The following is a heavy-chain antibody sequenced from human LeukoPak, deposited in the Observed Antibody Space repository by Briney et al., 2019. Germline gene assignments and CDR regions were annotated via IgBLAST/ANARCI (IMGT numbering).Heavy chain of an antibody. CDR1: GFTFSNYA. V-gene: IGHV3-23*01. Sequence: GGSLRLSCAASGFTFSNYAMSWVRQAPGKGLEWVSAISGSGGSTYYADSVKGRFTISRDNSKNTLYLQMNSLRAEDTAVYYCAKAEDIVVVVAATSFDYWGQGTLVTVSS. D-gene: IGHD2-15*01. CDR2: ISGSGGST. J-gene: IGHJ4*02. CDR3: AKAEDIVVVVAATSFDY.